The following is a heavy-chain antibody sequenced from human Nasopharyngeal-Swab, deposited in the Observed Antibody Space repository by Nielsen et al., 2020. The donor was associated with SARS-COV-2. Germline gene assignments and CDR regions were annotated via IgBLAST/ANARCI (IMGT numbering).Heavy chain of an antibody. J-gene: IGHJ1*01. CDR2: TSAYNGNT. V-gene: IGHV1-18*01. CDR1: GYTLTSYG. CDR3: ARISNIYDSSDGYFQH. Sequence: ASVNVSCKASGYTLTSYGISWVRQAPGQGLEWMGWTSAYNGNTNYAQKLQGRVTMTTDTSTSTAYMELRSLRSDDTAVYYCARISNIYDSSDGYFQHWGQGTLVTVSS. D-gene: IGHD3-22*01.